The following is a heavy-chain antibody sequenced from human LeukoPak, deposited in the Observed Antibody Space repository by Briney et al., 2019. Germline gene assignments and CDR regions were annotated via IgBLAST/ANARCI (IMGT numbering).Heavy chain of an antibody. CDR3: ARESGFLEWFRAFDI. CDR1: GGSISSSSYY. D-gene: IGHD3-3*01. CDR2: IYYSGST. Sequence: PSETLSLTCTVSGGSISSSSYYWGWIRQPPGKGLEWIGSIYYSGSTYYNPSLKSRVTISVDTSKNQFSLKLSSVTAADTAVYYCARESGFLEWFRAFDIWGQGTMVTVSS. J-gene: IGHJ3*02. V-gene: IGHV4-39*07.